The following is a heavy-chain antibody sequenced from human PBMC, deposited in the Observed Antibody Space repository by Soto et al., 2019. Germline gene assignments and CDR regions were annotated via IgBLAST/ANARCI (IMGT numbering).Heavy chain of an antibody. CDR1: GGSISSYD. J-gene: IGHJ6*02. D-gene: IGHD6-19*01. V-gene: IGHV4-4*07. Sequence: SETLSLTCPVSGGSISSYDWSWIRPPAGQGLEWIGRIYTSGSTNYNPSLKSRVTMSVDTSKNQFSLKLSSVTAADTAVYYCARVNGWDYYYYGMDVWGQGTTVTVSS. CDR3: ARVNGWDYYYYGMDV. CDR2: IYTSGST.